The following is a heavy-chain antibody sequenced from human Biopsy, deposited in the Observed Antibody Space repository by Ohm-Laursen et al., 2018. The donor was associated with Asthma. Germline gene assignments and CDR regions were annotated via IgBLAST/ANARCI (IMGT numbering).Heavy chain of an antibody. Sequence: SVSAACKLYGYRLTVLSMHWVRQAPGQGLEWMGGHDHEEGGTANARRFQGRVTMTEDTSTDTAYMELSSLSSDDTAVYYCASDFPKDYVRYNFQFWGQGTLVTVSS. CDR3: ASDFPKDYVRYNFQF. CDR2: HDHEEGGT. D-gene: IGHD4-17*01. V-gene: IGHV1-24*01. J-gene: IGHJ4*02. CDR1: GYRLTVLS.